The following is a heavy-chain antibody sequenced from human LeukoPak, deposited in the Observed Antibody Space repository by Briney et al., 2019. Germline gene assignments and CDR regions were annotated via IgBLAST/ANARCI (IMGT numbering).Heavy chain of an antibody. CDR2: IKQDGSEK. J-gene: IGHJ3*02. Sequence: GGSLRLSCAASGFTFSSYWMSWVRQAPGKGLEWVANIKQDGSEKYYVDSVKGRFTISRDNAKNSLYLQMNSLRAEDTAVYYCARDGRQYQLLSAFDIWGQGTMVTVSS. D-gene: IGHD2-2*01. CDR1: GFTFSSYW. CDR3: ARDGRQYQLLSAFDI. V-gene: IGHV3-7*01.